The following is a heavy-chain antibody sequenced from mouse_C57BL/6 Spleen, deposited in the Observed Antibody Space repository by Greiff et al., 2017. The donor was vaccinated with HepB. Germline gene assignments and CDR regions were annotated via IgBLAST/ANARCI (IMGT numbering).Heavy chain of an antibody. D-gene: IGHD1-1*01. Sequence: QVQLQQPGAELVKPGASVKLSCKASGYTFTSYWMHWVKQRPGQGLEWIGMIHPNSGSTNYNEKFKSKATLTVDKSSSTAYMQLSSLTSEDSAVDYCARSGDYYGTPGFGYWGQGTLVTVSA. V-gene: IGHV1-64*01. CDR3: ARSGDYYGTPGFGY. CDR1: GYTFTSYW. J-gene: IGHJ3*01. CDR2: IHPNSGST.